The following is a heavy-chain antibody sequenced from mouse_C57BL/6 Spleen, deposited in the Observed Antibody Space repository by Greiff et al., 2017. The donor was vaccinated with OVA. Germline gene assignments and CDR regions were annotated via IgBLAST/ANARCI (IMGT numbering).Heavy chain of an antibody. CDR3: ARSPYYGRSYYYAMDY. CDR2: IYPGDGDT. V-gene: IGHV1-82*01. Sequence: QVQLQQSGPELVKPGASVKISCKASGYAFSSSWMNWVKQRPGKGLEWIGRIYPGDGDTNYNGKFKGKATLTADKSSSTAYMQLSSLTSEDSAVYFCARSPYYGRSYYYAMDYWGQGTSVTVSS. CDR1: GYAFSSSW. D-gene: IGHD1-1*01. J-gene: IGHJ4*01.